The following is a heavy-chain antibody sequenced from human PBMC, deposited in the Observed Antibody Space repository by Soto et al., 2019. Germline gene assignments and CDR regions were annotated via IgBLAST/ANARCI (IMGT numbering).Heavy chain of an antibody. CDR3: ARDLWGYCGTDCYPLDV. CDR2: MYNTGST. D-gene: IGHD2-21*02. Sequence: QVQLQESGPGLVKPSETLSLTCTVSGGSISSYYWSWIRQPPGKGLEWIGYMYNTGSTVYNPSLKSRFTISVDTAKNQFSLKLNAVTAADTAVYYCARDLWGYCGTDCYPLDVWGQGTTVTVSS. V-gene: IGHV4-59*01. CDR1: GGSISSYY. J-gene: IGHJ6*02.